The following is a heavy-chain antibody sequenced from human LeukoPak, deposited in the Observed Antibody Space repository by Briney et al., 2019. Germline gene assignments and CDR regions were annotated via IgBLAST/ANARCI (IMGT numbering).Heavy chain of an antibody. Sequence: GESLKISCKGSGYIFTTYWIGWVRQMPGRGLEWMAIIYPGDSDTRYSPSFEGQVTISADKSISTAYLQWSSLKASDTAMYYCARRGAAAGYFDSWGQGTLVTVS. V-gene: IGHV5-51*01. D-gene: IGHD6-13*01. CDR3: ARRGAAAGYFDS. CDR2: IYPGDSDT. CDR1: GYIFTTYW. J-gene: IGHJ4*02.